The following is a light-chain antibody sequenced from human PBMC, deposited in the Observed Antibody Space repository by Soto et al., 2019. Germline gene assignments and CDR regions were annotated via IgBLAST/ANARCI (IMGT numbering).Light chain of an antibody. CDR2: GAS. J-gene: IGKJ2*01. CDR1: QTVRDN. V-gene: IGKV3-15*01. Sequence: EIVMTHSPATLSVSPGDRATLSCRASQTVRDNLAWYQQQPGQAPSLLLYGASTIATASPARFSGSGSGTEFTITIDSLQDEDFDLYFCQQCTNRPYTFGQGTKLEIK. CDR3: QQCTNRPYT.